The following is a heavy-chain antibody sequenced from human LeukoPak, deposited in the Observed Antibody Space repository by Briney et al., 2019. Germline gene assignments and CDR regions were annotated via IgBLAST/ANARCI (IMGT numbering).Heavy chain of an antibody. J-gene: IGHJ4*02. CDR2: VNHSGYT. CDR3: ARQLYGSDY. D-gene: IGHD4-17*01. Sequence: SETLSLTCAASGVSFSTYYWSWIRQSPEKGLEWIGEVNHSGYTNYNPSLKSRVTISVDTSKNQFSLKLSSVTAADTAVYYCARQLYGSDYWGQGTLVTVSS. V-gene: IGHV4-34*01. CDR1: GVSFSTYY.